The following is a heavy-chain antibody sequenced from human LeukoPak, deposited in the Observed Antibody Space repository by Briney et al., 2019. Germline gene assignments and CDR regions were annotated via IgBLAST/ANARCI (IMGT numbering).Heavy chain of an antibody. CDR2: IIPIFGTA. D-gene: IGHD6-13*01. CDR3: ASSPASIAAAGRWYGMDV. Sequence: SVKVSCKASGGTFSSYAISWVRQAPGQGLEWMGGIIPIFGTANYAQKFQGRVAITADESTSTAYMELSSLRSEDTAVYYCASSPASIAAAGRWYGMDVWGQGTTVTVSS. V-gene: IGHV1-69*13. J-gene: IGHJ6*02. CDR1: GGTFSSYA.